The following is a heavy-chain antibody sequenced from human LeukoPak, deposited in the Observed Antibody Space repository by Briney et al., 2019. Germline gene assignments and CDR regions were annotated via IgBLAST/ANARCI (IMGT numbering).Heavy chain of an antibody. J-gene: IGHJ4*02. Sequence: ASVKVSCKASGYTFTGYYLHWVRQAPGQGLEWMGWINAGNGNTKYSQKFQGRVTITRDTSASTAYMELSSLRSEDTAVYYCASRYCSGGSCYSGLDYWGQGTLVTVSS. V-gene: IGHV1-3*01. CDR1: GYTFTGYY. CDR2: INAGNGNT. CDR3: ASRYCSGGSCYSGLDY. D-gene: IGHD2-15*01.